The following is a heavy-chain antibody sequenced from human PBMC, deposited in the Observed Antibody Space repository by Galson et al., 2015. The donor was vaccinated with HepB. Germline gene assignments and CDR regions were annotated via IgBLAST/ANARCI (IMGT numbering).Heavy chain of an antibody. Sequence: SLRLSCAASGFTFRNFAMHWVRQAPGKGLEWVAVVSYDGSKKYYADSVKGRFTISRDNSKNTLFLQTNSPRTEDTAVYYCARAGGMDIWGQGTTVTVSS. J-gene: IGHJ6*02. V-gene: IGHV3-30-3*01. CDR3: ARAGGMDI. CDR2: VSYDGSKK. CDR1: GFTFRNFA.